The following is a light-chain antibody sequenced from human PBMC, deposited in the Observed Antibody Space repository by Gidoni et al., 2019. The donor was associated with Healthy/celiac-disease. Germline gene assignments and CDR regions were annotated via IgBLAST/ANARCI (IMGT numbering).Light chain of an antibody. V-gene: IGKV3-11*01. CDR2: DAS. J-gene: IGKJ1*01. CDR1: QSVSSY. CDR3: QQRSNWLWT. Sequence: EIVLTQSPATLSLSPGEISTPSCRASQSVSSYLAWYQQKPGQAPSLLIYDASNRATGIPARFSGSGSGTDFTLTISSLEPEDFAVYYCQQRSNWLWTFGQGTKVEIK.